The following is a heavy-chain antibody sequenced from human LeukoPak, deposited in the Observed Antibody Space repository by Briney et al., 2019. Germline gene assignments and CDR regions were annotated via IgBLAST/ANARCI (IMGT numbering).Heavy chain of an antibody. J-gene: IGHJ4*02. CDR2: ITGDSTYI. V-gene: IGHV3-21*01. Sequence: PGGSLRLSCAASGFTLSDYTLNWVRQPPGKGLEWVSSITGDSTYIYYADSVKGRFTISRDNAKNSLYLHINSLRAEDTAVYYCARVQGSPYWGQGTLVTVSS. CDR1: GFTLSDYT. CDR3: ARVQGSPY. D-gene: IGHD3-16*01.